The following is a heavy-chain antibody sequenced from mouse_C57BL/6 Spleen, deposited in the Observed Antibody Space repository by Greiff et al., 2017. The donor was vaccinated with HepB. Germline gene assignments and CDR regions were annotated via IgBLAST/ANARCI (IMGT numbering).Heavy chain of an antibody. D-gene: IGHD2-4*01. CDR1: GFSFNTYA. V-gene: IGHV10-1*01. CDR2: IRSKSNNYAT. J-gene: IGHJ1*03. CDR3: GRNYDYGDWYFDG. Sequence: EVKLMESGGGLVQPKGSLKLSCAASGFSFNTYAMNWVRQAPGKGLEWVARIRSKSNNYATYYADSVKDRFTISRDDSESILYLQMNNLKTEDTAMYYCGRNYDYGDWYFDGWGTGTTVTVSS.